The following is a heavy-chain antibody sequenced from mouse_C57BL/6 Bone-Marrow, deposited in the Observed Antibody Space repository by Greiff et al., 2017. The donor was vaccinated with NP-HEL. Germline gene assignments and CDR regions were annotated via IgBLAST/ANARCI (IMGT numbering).Heavy chain of an antibody. Sequence: EVQVVESGAELVKPGASVKLSCTASGFNIKDYYMHWVKQRTEQGLEWIGRIDPEDGETKYAPKFQGKATITADTSSNTAYLQLSSLTSEDTAVYYCARSTMVTTYYAMDYWGQGTSVTVSS. D-gene: IGHD2-2*01. CDR3: ARSTMVTTYYAMDY. J-gene: IGHJ4*01. V-gene: IGHV14-2*01. CDR2: IDPEDGET. CDR1: GFNIKDYY.